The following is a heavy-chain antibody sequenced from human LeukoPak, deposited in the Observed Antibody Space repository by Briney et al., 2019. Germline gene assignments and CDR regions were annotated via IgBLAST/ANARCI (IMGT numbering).Heavy chain of an antibody. CDR3: ARVVSDDFAYNWFDP. Sequence: PSETLSLTCIVSGVSITGGGDYWAWIRHPPGRGLEWVGTMYHSGATYNPSLKSRLTMSADTSRVQLSLRLTPVTAADTAVYYCARVVSDDFAYNWFDPWGQGTLVTVSS. V-gene: IGHV4-39*01. J-gene: IGHJ5*02. CDR1: GVSITGGGDY. D-gene: IGHD1-1*01. CDR2: MYHSGAT.